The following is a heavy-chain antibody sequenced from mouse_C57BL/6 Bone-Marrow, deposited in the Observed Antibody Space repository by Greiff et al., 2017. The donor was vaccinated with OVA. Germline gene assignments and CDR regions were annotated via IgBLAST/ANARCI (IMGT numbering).Heavy chain of an antibody. J-gene: IGHJ1*03. D-gene: IGHD1-1*01. CDR2: IYPGSGNT. V-gene: IGHV1-76*01. CDR3: ASDYYGSRGWYFDV. CDR1: GYTFTDYY. Sequence: VQLQQSGAELVRPGASVKLSCKASGYTFTDYYINWVKQRPGQGLEWIARIYPGSGNTYYNEKFKGKATLTAEKSSSTAYMQLSSLTSDDSAVYFCASDYYGSRGWYFDVWGTGTTVTVSS.